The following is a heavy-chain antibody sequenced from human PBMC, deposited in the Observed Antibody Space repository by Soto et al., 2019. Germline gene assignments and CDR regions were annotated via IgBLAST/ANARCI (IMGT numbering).Heavy chain of an antibody. V-gene: IGHV4-59*01. D-gene: IGHD4-17*01. J-gene: IGHJ4*02. CDR2: IHYTGST. CDR3: ARGLRHDYGDAYFDY. CDR1: GDSISSYY. Sequence: SETLSLTCTVSGDSISSYYWSWIRQPPGKGLDWIGYIHYTGSTSYNPSLKSRVTISVDTSKNHFSLKLSSVTAADSAVYYCARGLRHDYGDAYFDYWGQGTLVTVPQ.